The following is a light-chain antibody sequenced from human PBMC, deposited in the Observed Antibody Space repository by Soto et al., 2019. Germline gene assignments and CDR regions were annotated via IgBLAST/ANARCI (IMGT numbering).Light chain of an antibody. CDR1: QGLLYSDGSTY. J-gene: IGKJ5*01. Sequence: VVVTQSPLSLPVTLGQAASISCRSSQGLLYSDGSTYLNWFHQRPGQSPRRLIYKVSSRDSGVPDRFSGSGSGTDFTLKISRVEAEDVGVYYCMQGTHWPLSFGQGTRLEIK. V-gene: IGKV2-30*01. CDR2: KVS. CDR3: MQGTHWPLS.